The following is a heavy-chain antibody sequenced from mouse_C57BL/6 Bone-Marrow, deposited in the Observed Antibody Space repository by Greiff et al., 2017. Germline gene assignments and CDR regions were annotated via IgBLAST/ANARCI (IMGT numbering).Heavy chain of an antibody. D-gene: IGHD1-1*01. CDR2: IDPETGGT. V-gene: IGHV1-15*01. Sequence: QVQLKESGAELVRPGASVTLSCKASGYTFTDYEMHWVKQTPVPGLEWIGAIDPETGGTAYNQKFKGKAILTADKSSSTAYMELRSLTSEDSAVYYFTRFYYYGSSYGYWGQGTTLTVSS. CDR1: GYTFTDYE. CDR3: TRFYYYGSSYGY. J-gene: IGHJ2*01.